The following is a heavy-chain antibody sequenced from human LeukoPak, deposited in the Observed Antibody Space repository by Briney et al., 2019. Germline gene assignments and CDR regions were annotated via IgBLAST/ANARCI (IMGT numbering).Heavy chain of an antibody. J-gene: IGHJ6*03. CDR2: IIPIFGTA. V-gene: IGHV1-69*05. Sequence: SVKVSCKASGGTFSSYAISWVRQAPGQGLEWMGGIIPIFGTANYAQKFQGRVTITTDESTSTAYMELSSLRSEDTAVHYCARGGVVDYYYYMDVWGKGTTVTVSS. CDR1: GGTFSSYA. CDR3: ARGGVVDYYYYMDV.